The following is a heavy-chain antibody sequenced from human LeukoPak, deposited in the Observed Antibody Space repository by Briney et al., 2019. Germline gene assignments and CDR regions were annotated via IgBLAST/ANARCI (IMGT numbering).Heavy chain of an antibody. CDR1: GFTFSSYG. CDR2: ISYDGSNK. J-gene: IGHJ6*02. D-gene: IGHD6-19*01. V-gene: IGHV3-30*18. CDR3: AKDSSGWYGKYYYYYYGMDV. Sequence: GGSLRLSCAASGFTFSSYGMHWVRQAPGKGLEWVAVISYDGSNKYYADSVKGRFTISRDNSKNTLYLQMNSLRAEDTAVYYCAKDSSGWYGKYYYYYYGMDVWGQGTTVTVPS.